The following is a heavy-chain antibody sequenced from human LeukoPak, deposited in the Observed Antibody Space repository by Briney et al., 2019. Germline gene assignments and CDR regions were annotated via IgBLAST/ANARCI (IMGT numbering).Heavy chain of an antibody. CDR1: GFTVSATY. CDR3: ARVPRSGNHFDY. CDR2: ISSGGSPI. D-gene: IGHD1-26*01. V-gene: IGHV3-11*04. Sequence: GGSLRLSCAASGFTVSATYMNWVRQAPGKGLEWVSYISSGGSPIYADSVKGRFTISRDNAKNSLYLQMNSLRAEDTAVYYCARVPRSGNHFDYWGQGTLVTVSS. J-gene: IGHJ4*02.